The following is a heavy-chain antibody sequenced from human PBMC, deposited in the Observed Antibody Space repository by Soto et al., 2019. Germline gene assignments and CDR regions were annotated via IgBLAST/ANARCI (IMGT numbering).Heavy chain of an antibody. CDR1: GVSISSYC. V-gene: IGHV4-59*01. CDR2: IYHSGST. CDR3: ARESFYDSGGFHGFDY. Sequence: SETLSLTCTVSGVSISSYCWSWIRQPPGKGLEWIGYIYHSGSTNYNPSLKSRVTISVDTSKNQFSLKLSSVTAADTAVYYCARESFYDSGGFHGFDYWGQGTLVTVSS. D-gene: IGHD3-22*01. J-gene: IGHJ4*02.